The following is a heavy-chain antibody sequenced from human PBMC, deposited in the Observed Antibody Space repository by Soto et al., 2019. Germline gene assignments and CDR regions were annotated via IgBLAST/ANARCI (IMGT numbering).Heavy chain of an antibody. Sequence: QVQLQESGPGLVKPSQTLSLTCTVSGGSISSGGYYWSWIRQHPGKGLAWIGYIYYSGRTYYNPSLKSRVTISVDTSKNQVSLKLSSVTAADTAVYYCARDTGSGGGWFDPWGQGTLVTVSS. CDR3: ARDTGSGGGWFDP. CDR1: GGSISSGGYY. CDR2: IYYSGRT. J-gene: IGHJ5*02. D-gene: IGHD3-10*01. V-gene: IGHV4-31*03.